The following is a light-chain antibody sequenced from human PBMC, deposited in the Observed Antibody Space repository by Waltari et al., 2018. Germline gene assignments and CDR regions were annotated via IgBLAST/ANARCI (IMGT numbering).Light chain of an antibody. CDR2: DVS. J-gene: IGLJ1*01. CDR3: CSYAGSSTYV. V-gene: IGLV2-23*02. Sequence: QPALTHPASVFGSPGQSTTISCPGTTSDVGGFNYASWYQQHPGKAPKLMIYDVSKRPSGVSNRFSGSKSGNTASLTISGLQAEDEADYYCCSYAGSSTYVFGTGTKVTVL. CDR1: TSDVGGFNY.